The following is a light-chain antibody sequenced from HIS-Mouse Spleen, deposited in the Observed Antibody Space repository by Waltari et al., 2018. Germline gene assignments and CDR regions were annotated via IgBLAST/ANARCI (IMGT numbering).Light chain of an antibody. J-gene: IGLJ2*01. Sequence: SYELTQPPSVSVSPGQTARTTCSGDALPNKYAFWYQQKSGQPPVLVIYEDSKRPSGIPERFSGSSSGTMATLTISGAQVEDEADYYCYSTDSSGNHRVFGGGTKLTVL. CDR1: ALPNKY. CDR2: EDS. CDR3: YSTDSSGNHRV. V-gene: IGLV3-10*01.